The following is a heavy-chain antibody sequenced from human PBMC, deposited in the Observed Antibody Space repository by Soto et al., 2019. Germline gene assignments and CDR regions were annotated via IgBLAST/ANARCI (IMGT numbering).Heavy chain of an antibody. J-gene: IGHJ4*02. CDR2: INPSGGST. D-gene: IGHD6-19*01. Sequence: QVQLVQAGAEVKKPGASVKVSCKASGYTFISYYMHWVRQAPGHGLEWLGIINPSGGSTSYAQKFQCRVTMTRDTSTSTVYMELSSLRSEDTAVDYCAREGKLSSGWYGYWGQGTLVTVSS. V-gene: IGHV1-46*01. CDR3: AREGKLSSGWYGY. CDR1: GYTFISYY.